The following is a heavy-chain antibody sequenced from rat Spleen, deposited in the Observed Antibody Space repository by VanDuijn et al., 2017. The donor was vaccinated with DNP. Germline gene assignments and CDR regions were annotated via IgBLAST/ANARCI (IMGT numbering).Heavy chain of an antibody. J-gene: IGHJ2*01. CDR1: GYSITSNY. CDR3: VRGPDYGGHSDYFDY. CDR2: ISYSGTI. D-gene: IGHD1-11*01. V-gene: IGHV3-1*01. Sequence: EVQLQESGPGHVKPSQSLSLTCSVTGYSITSNYWGWIRKFPGNKMEWMAYISYSGTIGYNPSLRSRISITRDTSKNQYFLQLNSVTTEDTAIYYCVRGPDYGGHSDYFDYWGQGVMVTVSS.